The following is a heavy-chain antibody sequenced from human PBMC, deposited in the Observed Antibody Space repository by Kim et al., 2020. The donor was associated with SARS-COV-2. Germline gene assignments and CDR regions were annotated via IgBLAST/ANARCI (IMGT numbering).Heavy chain of an antibody. Sequence: GGSLRLSCAASGFTFSSYSMNWVRQAPGKGLEWVSYISSSSSTIYYADSVKGRFTISRDNAKNSLYLQMNSLRDEDTAVYYCARDLFSSSWPQTWVVYYYGMDVWGQGTTVTVSS. J-gene: IGHJ6*02. CDR2: ISSSSSTI. CDR3: ARDLFSSSWPQTWVVYYYGMDV. D-gene: IGHD6-13*01. CDR1: GFTFSSYS. V-gene: IGHV3-48*02.